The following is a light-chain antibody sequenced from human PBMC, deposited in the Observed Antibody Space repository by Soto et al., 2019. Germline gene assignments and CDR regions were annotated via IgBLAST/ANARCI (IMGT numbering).Light chain of an antibody. J-gene: IGLJ3*02. Sequence: QSALTQPASVSGSPGQSITISCTGTSSDVGAYNYVAWYQHHPGKAPKLMIYDVSNRPSGVSNRFSASKSGNTASLTISGLQGENEADYYCSSYTSSRTRVFGGGTKGTVL. V-gene: IGLV2-14*03. CDR2: DVS. CDR1: SSDVGAYNY. CDR3: SSYTSSRTRV.